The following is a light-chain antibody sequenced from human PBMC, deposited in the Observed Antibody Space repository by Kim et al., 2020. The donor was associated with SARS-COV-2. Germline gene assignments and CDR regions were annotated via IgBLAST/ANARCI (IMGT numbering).Light chain of an antibody. CDR2: EDS. CDR3: FSTDISGHQRV. V-gene: IGLV3-10*01. Sequence: SYELTQPPSVSVSPGQTARITCSGDALPTKYTCWYQQKSGQAPVLVIYEDSKRPSGIPERFSGSTSGTMATLTISGAQVADEADYYCFSTDISGHQRVFG. J-gene: IGLJ3*02. CDR1: ALPTKY.